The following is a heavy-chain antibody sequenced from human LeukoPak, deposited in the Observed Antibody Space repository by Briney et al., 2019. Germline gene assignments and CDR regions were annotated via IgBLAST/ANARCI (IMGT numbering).Heavy chain of an antibody. J-gene: IGHJ3*01. CDR1: GYTFTGYY. Sequence: ASVKVSCKASGYTFTGYYMHWVRQAPGQGLEWMGWINSNSGGTNYAQKFQGRVTMTRDTSISTAYMELSRLRSDDTAVYYCAHLKSNTGQDPFDVWGQGTMVTVSS. CDR2: INSNSGGT. V-gene: IGHV1-2*02. D-gene: IGHD1-14*01. CDR3: AHLKSNTGQDPFDV.